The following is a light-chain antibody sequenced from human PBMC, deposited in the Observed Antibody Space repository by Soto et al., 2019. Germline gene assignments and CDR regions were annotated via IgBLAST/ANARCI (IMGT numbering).Light chain of an antibody. CDR1: SSNIGSNT. V-gene: IGLV1-44*01. J-gene: IGLJ1*01. Sequence: QFVLTQPPSTSGTPGQRVTITCSVSSSNIGSNTVSWCQQLPGTAPKPLIYNNNQRPSGVPDRFSGSKSGTSASLAISGLQSEDEADYYCAAWDDSLIGYVFGTGTKVTVL. CDR2: NNN. CDR3: AAWDDSLIGYV.